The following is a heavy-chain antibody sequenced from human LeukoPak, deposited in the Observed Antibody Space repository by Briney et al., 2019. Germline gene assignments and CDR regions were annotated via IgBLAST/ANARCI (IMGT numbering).Heavy chain of an antibody. Sequence: SETLSLTCTVSGGSISSYYWSWIRQPPGKGLEWIGYIYYSGSTNYNPSLKSRVTISVDTSKNQFSLKMSSVTAADTAVYYCARVGYDYVWGSCRYYFDYWGQGTLVTVSS. CDR2: IYYSGST. CDR1: GGSISSYY. J-gene: IGHJ4*02. V-gene: IGHV4-59*01. D-gene: IGHD3-16*02. CDR3: ARVGYDYVWGSCRYYFDY.